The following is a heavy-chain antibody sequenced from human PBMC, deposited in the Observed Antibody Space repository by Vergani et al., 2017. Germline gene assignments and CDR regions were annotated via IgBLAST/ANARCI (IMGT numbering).Heavy chain of an antibody. CDR2: IEFEGSNQ. V-gene: IGHV3-30*02. J-gene: IGHJ4*02. CDR3: AKHFRCWGINY. Sequence: QVQLVESGGGGVPWGGSVRLPCGTSGCTLSNYDMLCTHQGPGQGLEFVAFIEFEGSNQYYADSVKGRFTLSRDFSKNTRYLQMNSLRTDDTATYDCAKHFRCWGINYGGQGTQVIVSS. CDR1: GCTLSNYD. D-gene: IGHD3-16*01.